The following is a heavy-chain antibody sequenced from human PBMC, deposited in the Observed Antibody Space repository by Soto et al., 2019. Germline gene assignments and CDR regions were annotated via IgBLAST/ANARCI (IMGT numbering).Heavy chain of an antibody. CDR1: GFTFSDHY. V-gene: IGHV3-72*01. J-gene: IGHJ3*02. CDR3: ARKIYGKSDAFDI. Sequence: PGGSLRLSCAASGFTFSDHYMDWVRQAPGKGLEWVGRTRNKANSYTTEYAASVKGRFTISRDNAKNSLYLQMNSLRAEDTAVYYCARKIYGKSDAFDIWGQGTMVTVSS. CDR2: TRNKANSYTT. D-gene: IGHD4-17*01.